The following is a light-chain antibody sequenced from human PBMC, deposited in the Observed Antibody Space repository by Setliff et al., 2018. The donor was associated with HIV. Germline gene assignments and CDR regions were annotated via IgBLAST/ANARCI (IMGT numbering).Light chain of an antibody. CDR2: EVN. V-gene: IGLV2-11*01. Sequence: QSVLTQPASVSGSPGQSVTISCTGTNSDVGAYNYVSWYQQPPGKVPKLIIYEVNKRPSGVPDRFSGSKSGNAASLTISGLQADDEADYYCCSHAGSYTLVFGGGTKVTVL. CDR3: CSHAGSYTLV. CDR1: NSDVGAYNY. J-gene: IGLJ2*01.